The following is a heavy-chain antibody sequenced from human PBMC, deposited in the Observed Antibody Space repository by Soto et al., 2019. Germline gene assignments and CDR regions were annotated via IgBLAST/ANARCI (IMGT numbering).Heavy chain of an antibody. CDR2: ISAYNGNT. D-gene: IGHD4-17*01. J-gene: IGHJ4*02. Sequence: QVQLVQSGAEVKKPGASVKVSCKASGYTFTSYGISWVRQAPGQGLEGMGWISAYNGNTKFAQKPQGRVTMTTDTSTSIAYMELRSLGSDGTAVFYCARGTTVETGSYWGQGTLVTVSS. CDR3: ARGTTVETGSY. V-gene: IGHV1-18*01. CDR1: GYTFTSYG.